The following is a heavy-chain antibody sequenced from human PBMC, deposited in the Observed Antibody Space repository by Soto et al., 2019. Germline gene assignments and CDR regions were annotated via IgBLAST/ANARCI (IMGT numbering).Heavy chain of an antibody. Sequence: QLQLQESGPGRVKPSETLSLTCTVSGASISSSTFYWGWIRQPPGKGLEWIGTVYYSGSAYYNPSLNSRLTISVDTSTNQFSLKLSSVTAADTALYYCVRHAPYRSGWANRNDYWGQGTLVTVSS. CDR3: VRHAPYRSGWANRNDY. CDR1: GASISSSTFY. J-gene: IGHJ4*02. D-gene: IGHD6-19*01. V-gene: IGHV4-39*01. CDR2: VYYSGSA.